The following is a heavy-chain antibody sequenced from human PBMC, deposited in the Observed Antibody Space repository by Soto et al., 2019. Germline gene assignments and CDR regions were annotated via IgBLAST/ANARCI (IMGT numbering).Heavy chain of an antibody. CDR3: ATPAYDY. J-gene: IGHJ4*02. Sequence: VGSLRLSGAASGFIFSTSGSAFSRYAMTWVRQTPGKALEWVSSISGSGVRTYYSDSVRGRFTISRDNSKDRLYLEMNSVRAEDTAVYYCATPAYDYWGQGTLVTVSS. CDR1: GFIFSTSGSAFSRYA. D-gene: IGHD3-16*01. CDR2: ISGSGVRT. V-gene: IGHV3-23*01.